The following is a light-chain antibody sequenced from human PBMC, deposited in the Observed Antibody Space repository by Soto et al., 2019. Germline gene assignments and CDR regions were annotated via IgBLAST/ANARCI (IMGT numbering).Light chain of an antibody. Sequence: QLVLTQSPSASASLGASVKLTCTLSSGHSSYAIAWHQQQPEKGPRYLMKLNSDGSHSKGDGIPDRFSGSSSGAERYLTISSLQSEDEADYYCQTGGTGILIGGGTKLTVL. CDR1: SGHSSYA. V-gene: IGLV4-69*01. CDR2: LNSDGSH. CDR3: QTGGTGIL. J-gene: IGLJ2*01.